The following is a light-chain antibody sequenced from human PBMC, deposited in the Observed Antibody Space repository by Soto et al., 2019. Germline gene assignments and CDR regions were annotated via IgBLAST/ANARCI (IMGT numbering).Light chain of an antibody. V-gene: IGKV3-20*01. CDR1: QTVSSSY. Sequence: EIVLTQSPGTLSLSPGERATLSCRASQTVSSSYLAWYQQRPGQAPRLLLYGASSRVTGTPDRFSGSGSGTDFTLAISRLETEDFAVYYCQHYDTSQYTFGQGTKLEIK. J-gene: IGKJ2*01. CDR3: QHYDTSQYT. CDR2: GAS.